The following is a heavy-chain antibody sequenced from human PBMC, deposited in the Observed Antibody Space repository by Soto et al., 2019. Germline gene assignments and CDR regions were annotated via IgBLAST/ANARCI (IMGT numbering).Heavy chain of an antibody. D-gene: IGHD6-19*01. CDR1: GFIFRSYG. Sequence: PGGSLRLSCAASGFIFRSYGMHWVRQAPGKGLEWVAVIWYDGSNTYYADPVKGRFTISRDNSKNTLFPQMNSLRDEDTAVYYCASSAAWGRGTLVTVSS. J-gene: IGHJ5*02. CDR3: ASSAA. V-gene: IGHV3-33*01. CDR2: IWYDGSNT.